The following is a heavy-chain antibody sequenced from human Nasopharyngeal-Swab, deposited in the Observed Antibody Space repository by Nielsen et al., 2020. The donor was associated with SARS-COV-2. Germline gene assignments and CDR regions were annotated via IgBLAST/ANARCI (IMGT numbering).Heavy chain of an antibody. CDR3: ARDPSDYYYYMDV. V-gene: IGHV3-21*01. CDR1: GFTFNTCT. J-gene: IGHJ6*03. Sequence: ETLSLTCAASGFTFNTCTMNWVRQAPGKGLEWVSSISSSSTYIYYADSVKGRFTISRDNVKNSLYLQMNSLRAEDTAVYYCARDPSDYYYYMDVWGKGTTVTVSS. CDR2: ISSSSTYI.